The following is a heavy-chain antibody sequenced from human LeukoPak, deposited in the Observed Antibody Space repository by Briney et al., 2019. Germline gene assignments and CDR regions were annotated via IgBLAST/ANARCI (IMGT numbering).Heavy chain of an antibody. J-gene: IGHJ4*02. CDR3: ARPNGRVAAAGLDY. CDR1: GYSLTSYW. Sequence: GESLKISCKGYGYSLTSYWIGWVRQVPGKGLEWMGIIYPGDSDTRYSPSFKGQVTISADKSISTAYLRWSSLKASDTATYYCARPNGRVAAAGLDYWGQGTLATVSS. CDR2: IYPGDSDT. V-gene: IGHV5-51*01. D-gene: IGHD6-13*01.